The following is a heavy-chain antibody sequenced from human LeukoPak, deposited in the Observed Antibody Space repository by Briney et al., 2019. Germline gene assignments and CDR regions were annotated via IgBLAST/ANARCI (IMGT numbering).Heavy chain of an antibody. D-gene: IGHD3-22*01. Sequence: GGSLRLSCAASGFTFSSYWMSWVRQAPGKGLEWVANIKQDGSEKYYVDSVKGRFTISRDNAKNSLYLQMNSLRAEDTAVYYSARDEHYYDSSGYWGLDYWGQGTLVTVSS. CDR3: ARDEHYYDSSGYWGLDY. J-gene: IGHJ4*02. CDR1: GFTFSSYW. CDR2: IKQDGSEK. V-gene: IGHV3-7*01.